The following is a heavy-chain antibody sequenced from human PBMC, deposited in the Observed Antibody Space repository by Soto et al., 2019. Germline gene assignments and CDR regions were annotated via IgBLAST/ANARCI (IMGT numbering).Heavy chain of an antibody. CDR1: GGTFSGYY. V-gene: IGHV4-34*01. Sequence: QVQLQQWGAGLLKPSETLSLTCAVYGGTFSGYYWSWIRQPPGKGLEWIGVINHSGSTNYNPSLKSRVTMAVDTSKNQLSLTLSSVTAADTAVYYCARGRGNCSGGSCYSHYYYYMDVWGKGTTVTVSS. CDR2: INHSGST. D-gene: IGHD2-15*01. J-gene: IGHJ6*03. CDR3: ARGRGNCSGGSCYSHYYYYMDV.